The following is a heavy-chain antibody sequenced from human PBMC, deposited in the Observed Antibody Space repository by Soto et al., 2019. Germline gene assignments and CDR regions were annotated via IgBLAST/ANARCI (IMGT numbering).Heavy chain of an antibody. D-gene: IGHD6-19*01. CDR2: IFHSGTA. V-gene: IGHV4-4*02. J-gene: IGHJ4*02. Sequence: QVQLQESGPGLVKPSGALSLTCAVSNGSTSSDNWWSWVRQPPGKGLEWIGEIFHSGTANYNPSLKSRITRSVDKSKNHVSLEMNSVTAADRAVYYCERGGGWRFDHWGQGTLVTVSS. CDR3: ERGGGWRFDH. CDR1: NGSTSSDNW.